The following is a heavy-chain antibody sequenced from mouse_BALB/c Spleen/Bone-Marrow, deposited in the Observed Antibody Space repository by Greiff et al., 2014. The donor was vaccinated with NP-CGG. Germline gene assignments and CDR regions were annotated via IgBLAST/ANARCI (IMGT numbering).Heavy chain of an antibody. CDR1: GYTFTSYW. V-gene: IGHV1S22*01. CDR3: TSWDY. CDR2: IYPGSGST. J-gene: IGHJ2*01. Sequence: LKESGSELMRPGASVKLSCKASGYTFTSYWMHWVKQRHGQGLEWIGNIYPGSGSTNYDEKFKSKGTLTVDTSSSTAYMHLSSLTSEDSAVYYCTSWDYWGQGTTLTVSS.